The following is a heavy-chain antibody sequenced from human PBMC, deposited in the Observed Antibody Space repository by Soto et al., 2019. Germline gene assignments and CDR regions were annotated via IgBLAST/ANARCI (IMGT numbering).Heavy chain of an antibody. CDR3: ARDLDY. V-gene: IGHV4-61*01. CDR1: GDYIRSGYYY. J-gene: IGHJ4*02. Sequence: SETQSLTCTVSGDYIRSGYYYWSWIRQPPGKGLEWIGYIYYSGSTNYNPSLKSRVTISVDTSKNQFSLKLSSVTAADTAVYYCARDLDYWGQGTLVTVSS. CDR2: IYYSGST.